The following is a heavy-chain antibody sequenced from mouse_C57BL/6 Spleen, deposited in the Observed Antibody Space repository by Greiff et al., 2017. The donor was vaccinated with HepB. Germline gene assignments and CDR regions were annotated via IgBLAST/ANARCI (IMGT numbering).Heavy chain of an antibody. Sequence: DVKLQESGGGLVQPGGSMKLSCAASGFTFSDAWMDWVRQSPEKGLEWVAEIRNKANNHATYYAESVKGRFTISRDDSKSSVYLQMNSLRAEDTGIYSFPRRYDYFYAMDYWGQGTSVTVSS. CDR1: GFTFSDAW. J-gene: IGHJ4*01. CDR3: PRRYDYFYAMDY. V-gene: IGHV6-6*01. CDR2: IRNKANNHAT. D-gene: IGHD2-4*01.